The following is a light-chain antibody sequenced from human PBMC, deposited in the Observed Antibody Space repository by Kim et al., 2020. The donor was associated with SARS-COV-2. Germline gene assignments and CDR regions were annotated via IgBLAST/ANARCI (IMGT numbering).Light chain of an antibody. J-gene: IGKJ2*01. Sequence: LSPGERATLSCRASQSVSSSYLAWYQQKPGQAPRLVIYGASSRATGIPDRFSGSGSGADFTLTISRLEPEDFAVYHCHQYGSSPYTFGQGTKLEI. V-gene: IGKV3-20*01. CDR2: GAS. CDR1: QSVSSSY. CDR3: HQYGSSPYT.